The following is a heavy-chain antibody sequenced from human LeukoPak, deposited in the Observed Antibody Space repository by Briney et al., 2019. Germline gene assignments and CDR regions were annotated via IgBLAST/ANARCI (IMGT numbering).Heavy chain of an antibody. CDR1: GFTFSDYY. CDR2: ISSSGSSI. CDR3: AKQAAPDY. J-gene: IGHJ4*02. D-gene: IGHD2-15*01. V-gene: IGHV3-11*01. Sequence: GGSLRLSCAGSGFTFSDYYMTWVRQAPGKGLEWISYISSSGSSIYYADSVRGRFTISRDNAKNSLYLQMNSLRADDTAVYYCAKQAAPDYWGQGTLVTVSS.